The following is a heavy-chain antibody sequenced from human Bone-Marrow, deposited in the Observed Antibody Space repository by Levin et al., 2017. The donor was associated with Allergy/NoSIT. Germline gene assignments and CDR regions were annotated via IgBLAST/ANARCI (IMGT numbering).Heavy chain of an antibody. D-gene: IGHD2-15*01. V-gene: IGHV3-7*01. CDR2: IKSDGSEK. J-gene: IGHJ3*01. CDR3: ARGYCDGGSGHDDAFDV. Sequence: GESLKISCAASGFTLSSHWMSWVRQAPGKGLEWVANIKSDGSEKFYVDSVMGRFTISRDNAKNSLYLQMNGLRAEDTAVYYCARGYCDGGSGHDDAFDVWGQGTMVTVSS. CDR1: GFTLSSHW.